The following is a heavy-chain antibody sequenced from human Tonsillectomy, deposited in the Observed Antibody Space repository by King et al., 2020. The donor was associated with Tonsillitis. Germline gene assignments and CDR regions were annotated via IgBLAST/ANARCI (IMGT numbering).Heavy chain of an antibody. V-gene: IGHV4-59*01. CDR3: ARGRGISPWGGSGTSYFNY. CDR2: IYYSGST. Sequence: QLQESGPGLVKPSETLSLTCTVSGGSFSSYYWSWIRQPPGKGLEWIGYIYYSGSTNYNPSLKSRVTMSVDTSKNQFSLKLSSVTAADPAVYYCARGRGISPWGGSGTSYFNYWGQGTLVTVSS. D-gene: IGHD3-10*01. J-gene: IGHJ4*02. CDR1: GGSFSSYY.